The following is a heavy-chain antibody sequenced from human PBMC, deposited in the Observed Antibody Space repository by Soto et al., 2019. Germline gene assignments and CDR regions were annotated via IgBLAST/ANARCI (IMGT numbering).Heavy chain of an antibody. CDR2: ISSSSSTI. D-gene: IGHD1-26*01. Sequence: EVQLVESGGGLVQPGGSLRLSCAASGFTFSSYSMNWVRQAPGNGLEWVSYISSSSSTIYYGGSVKGRFTISRDNAKNSLYLQMNSLRDEDTAVYYCAGEGGSLNWFDPCGQGTLVTVSS. J-gene: IGHJ5*02. CDR3: AGEGGSLNWFDP. CDR1: GFTFSSYS. V-gene: IGHV3-48*02.